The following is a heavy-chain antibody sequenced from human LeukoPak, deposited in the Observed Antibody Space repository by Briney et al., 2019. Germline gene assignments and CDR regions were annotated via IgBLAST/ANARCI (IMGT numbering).Heavy chain of an antibody. J-gene: IGHJ4*02. Sequence: SETLSLTCAVSGGSISSGGYSWSWIRQPPGKGLEWIGYIYHSGSTYYNPSLKSRVTISVDTSRNQFSLNLSSVTAADTAVYYCARGPTRQYFDSWGRGTLVTVSS. CDR1: GGSISSGGYS. CDR3: ARGPTRQYFDS. CDR2: IYHSGST. D-gene: IGHD6-6*01. V-gene: IGHV4-30-2*01.